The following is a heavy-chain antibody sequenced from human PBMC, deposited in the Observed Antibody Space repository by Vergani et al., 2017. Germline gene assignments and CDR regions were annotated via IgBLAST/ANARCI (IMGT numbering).Heavy chain of an antibody. Sequence: QVQLVQSGAEVKKPGASVKVSCKASGYTFTSYGISWVRQAPGQGLEWMGWISAYNGNTNYAQKLQGRDTMTTDTSTSTAYMELRSLRSDDTAVYDCGRGGVDEVWSGDPSLSPIDLWGRGTLVTVSS. V-gene: IGHV1-18*01. CDR1: GYTFTSYG. J-gene: IGHJ2*01. CDR2: ISAYNGNT. D-gene: IGHD3-3*01. CDR3: GRGGVDEVWSGDPSLSPIDL.